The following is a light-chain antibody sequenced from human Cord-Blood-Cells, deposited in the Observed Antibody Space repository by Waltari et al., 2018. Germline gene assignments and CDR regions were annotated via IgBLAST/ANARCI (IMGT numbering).Light chain of an antibody. CDR1: SSDVGGYNY. Sequence: QSALTQPASVSGSPGQSITISCTGTSSDVGGYNYVSWYQQHPGKAPKLMIYEVSNRPSGVSKRFSCSKSGNTASLTISGLQAEDEADYYCSSYTSSSFVVFGGGTKLTVL. J-gene: IGLJ2*01. CDR2: EVS. CDR3: SSYTSSSFVV. V-gene: IGLV2-14*01.